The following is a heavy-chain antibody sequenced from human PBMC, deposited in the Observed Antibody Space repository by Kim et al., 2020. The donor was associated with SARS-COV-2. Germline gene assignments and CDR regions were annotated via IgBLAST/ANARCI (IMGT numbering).Heavy chain of an antibody. V-gene: IGHV3-30-3*01. CDR2: ISYDGSNK. D-gene: IGHD3-16*02. Sequence: GGSLRLSCAASGFTFSSYAMHWVRQAPGKGLEWVAVISYDGSNKYYADSVKGRFTISRDNSKNTLYLQMNSLRAEDTAVYYCAREASYDYVWGSYRYQPTYYYGMDVWGQGTTVTVSS. J-gene: IGHJ6*02. CDR1: GFTFSSYA. CDR3: AREASYDYVWGSYRYQPTYYYGMDV.